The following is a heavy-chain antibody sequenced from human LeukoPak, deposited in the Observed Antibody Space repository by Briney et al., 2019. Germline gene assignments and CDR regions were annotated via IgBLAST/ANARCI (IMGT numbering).Heavy chain of an antibody. CDR3: ARERRPLGVRGVIRWFDP. D-gene: IGHD3-10*01. Sequence: VASVKVSCKASGYTFTGYYMRWVRQAPGQGLEWMGWINPNSGGTNYAQKFQGWVTMTRDTSISTAYMELSRLRSDDTAVYYCARERRPLGVRGVIRWFDPWGQGTLVTVSS. CDR1: GYTFTGYY. CDR2: INPNSGGT. J-gene: IGHJ5*02. V-gene: IGHV1-2*04.